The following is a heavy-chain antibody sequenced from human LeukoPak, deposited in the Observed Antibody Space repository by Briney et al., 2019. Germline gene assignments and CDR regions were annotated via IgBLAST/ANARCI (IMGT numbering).Heavy chain of an antibody. CDR3: ARDPYYYGSGSQNWFDP. CDR2: INPYNDNT. CDR1: GYTFTSYV. V-gene: IGHV1-18*01. Sequence: ASVKVSCKASGYTFTSYVISWVRQAPGQGLEWMGWINPYNDNTNYAQKLQGRVTVTTDTSTSTAYMELRSLRSDDTAVYYCARDPYYYGSGSQNWFDPWGQGTLVTVSS. J-gene: IGHJ5*02. D-gene: IGHD3-10*01.